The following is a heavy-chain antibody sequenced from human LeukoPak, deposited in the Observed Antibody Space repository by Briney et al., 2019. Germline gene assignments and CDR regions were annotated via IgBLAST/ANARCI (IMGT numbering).Heavy chain of an antibody. J-gene: IGHJ4*02. V-gene: IGHV1-2*02. Sequence: ASVKVSCKASGYSFTGYYMHWVRQAPGQGLEWMGWINPNSGGPNYAQKFQGRVTMTRDTSISTAYMELSRLRSDDTAVYYCARVQGYCSSTSCYPDTNFDYWGQGTLVTVSS. CDR1: GYSFTGYY. CDR2: INPNSGGP. CDR3: ARVQGYCSSTSCYPDTNFDY. D-gene: IGHD2-2*01.